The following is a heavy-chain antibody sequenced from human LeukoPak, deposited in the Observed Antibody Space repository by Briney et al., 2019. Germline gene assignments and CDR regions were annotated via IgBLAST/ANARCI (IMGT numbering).Heavy chain of an antibody. Sequence: SVKVSCKASGYTFTGYYMHWVRQAPGQGLEWMGGIIPIFGTANYAQKFQGRVTITADKSTSTAYMELSSLRSEDAAVYYCSRGYYYYYYYYMDVWGKGTTVTVSS. CDR1: GYTFTGYY. CDR2: IIPIFGTA. D-gene: IGHD3-22*01. J-gene: IGHJ6*03. V-gene: IGHV1-69*06. CDR3: SRGYYYYYYYYMDV.